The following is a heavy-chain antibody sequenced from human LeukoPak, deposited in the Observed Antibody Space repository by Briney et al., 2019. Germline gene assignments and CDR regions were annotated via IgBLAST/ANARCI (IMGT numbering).Heavy chain of an antibody. CDR3: ARAYYYDSSGYCLDY. J-gene: IGHJ4*02. V-gene: IGHV4-34*01. CDR1: GGSFSGYY. Sequence: SETLSLTCAVYGGSFSGYYWSWIRQPPGKGLEWIGEINHSGSTNYNPSLKSRVTISVDTSKNQFSLKLSSVTAADTAVYYCARAYYYDSSGYCLDYWGQGTLITVSS. D-gene: IGHD3-22*01. CDR2: INHSGST.